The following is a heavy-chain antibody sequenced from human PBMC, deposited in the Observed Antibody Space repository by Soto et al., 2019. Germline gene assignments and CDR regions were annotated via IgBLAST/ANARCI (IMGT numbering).Heavy chain of an antibody. D-gene: IGHD3-22*01. V-gene: IGHV4-30-4*01. J-gene: IGHJ4*02. CDR2: IYYSGST. CDR3: PRGKRARITTYSSVYYSPPYFGY. CDR1: AGSISSGDYY. Sequence: PSETLSLTCTVSAGSISSGDYYWSWIRQPPGKGLEWIGYIYYSGSTYYNPSLKSRVTISVDTSKNQFSLKLSSVTAADTAVYYCPRGKRARITTYSSVYYSPPYFGYWVRVTTVAVCS.